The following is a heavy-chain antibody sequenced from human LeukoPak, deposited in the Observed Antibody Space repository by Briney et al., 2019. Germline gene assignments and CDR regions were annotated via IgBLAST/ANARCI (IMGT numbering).Heavy chain of an antibody. V-gene: IGHV3-23*01. CDR3: AKDRRTTVPFGY. Sequence: GGSLRLSCAASGFTFSSYTMSWVRQAPGKGLEWVSAISGSGGSTYYAGSVKGRFTISRDNSKNALYLQMNSLRAEDTAVYYCAKDRRTTVPFGYWGQGTLVTVSS. CDR2: ISGSGGST. CDR1: GFTFSSYT. D-gene: IGHD4-11*01. J-gene: IGHJ4*02.